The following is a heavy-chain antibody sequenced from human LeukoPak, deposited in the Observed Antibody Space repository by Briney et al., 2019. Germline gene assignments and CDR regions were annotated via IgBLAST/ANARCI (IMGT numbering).Heavy chain of an antibody. Sequence: SETLSLTCTVSGGSISSGGYYWSWIRQHPGKGLEWIGYIYYSGSTYYNPSLKSRVTISVDTSKNQFSLKLSSVTAADTAVYYCARVGHRYSSGWYDYWGQGTLVTVSS. J-gene: IGHJ4*02. CDR2: IYYSGST. CDR1: GGSISSGGYY. CDR3: ARVGHRYSSGWYDY. D-gene: IGHD6-19*01. V-gene: IGHV4-31*03.